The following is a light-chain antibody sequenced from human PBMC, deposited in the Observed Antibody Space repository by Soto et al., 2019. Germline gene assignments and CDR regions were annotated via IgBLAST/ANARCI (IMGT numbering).Light chain of an antibody. V-gene: IGKV3D-15*01. Sequence: EIVMTQSPATLSVSPGERATLSCRASQSVSSNLAWYQQKPGQAPRLLIYGASTRATGIPARFSGSGAGTEFTLTISSLQSEEFAVYYCQQYNSWPPLTFGGGTKVEIK. CDR2: GAS. CDR1: QSVSSN. J-gene: IGKJ4*01. CDR3: QQYNSWPPLT.